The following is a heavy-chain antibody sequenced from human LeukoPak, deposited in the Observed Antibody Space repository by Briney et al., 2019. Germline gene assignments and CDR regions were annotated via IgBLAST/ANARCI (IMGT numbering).Heavy chain of an antibody. J-gene: IGHJ4*02. CDR2: MYYSGST. CDR1: GGSISSYY. Sequence: SETLSLTCIVSGGSISSYYWSWIRQPPGKGLEWIGYMYYSGSTNYNTSLKSRVTILVDTSKNQFSLKLRSVTAADTAVYYCARNGGSYSFDFWGQGTLVTASS. D-gene: IGHD1-26*01. CDR3: ARNGGSYSFDF. V-gene: IGHV4-59*01.